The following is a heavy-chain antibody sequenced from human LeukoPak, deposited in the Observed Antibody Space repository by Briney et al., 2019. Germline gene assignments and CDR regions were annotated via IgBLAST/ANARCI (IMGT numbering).Heavy chain of an antibody. CDR2: VKTKADGGTT. CDR3: TARTPRNDDY. D-gene: IGHD1-1*01. Sequence: GGSLRLSCAASGFPFNNAWMSWVRQAPGKGLEWVGRVKTKADGGTTDYAAPVKGRFTMSRDDSKNTLYLQMNSLKTEDTAVYYCTARTPRNDDYWGQGTLVTVSS. J-gene: IGHJ4*02. V-gene: IGHV3-15*01. CDR1: GFPFNNAW.